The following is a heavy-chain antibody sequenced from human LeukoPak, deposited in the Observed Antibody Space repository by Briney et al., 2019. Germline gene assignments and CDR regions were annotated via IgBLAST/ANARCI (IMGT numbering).Heavy chain of an antibody. D-gene: IGHD5-12*01. CDR2: IFDSGSA. J-gene: IGHJ4*02. CDR1: GDPMNSGGYS. Sequence: SQTLSLTCSVSGDPMNSGGYSWSWIRQHPGKGLEWIGYIFDSGSAYYHPSLKSRVTISIDTSKNQFFMKLNSVTAADTAVYYCARGGDGYDYGELIYAHDFDYWGQGTLVTVSS. CDR3: ARGGDGYDYGELIYAHDFDY. V-gene: IGHV4-31*03.